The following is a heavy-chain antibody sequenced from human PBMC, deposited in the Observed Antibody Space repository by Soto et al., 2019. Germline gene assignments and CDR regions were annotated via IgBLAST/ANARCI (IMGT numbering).Heavy chain of an antibody. J-gene: IGHJ4*02. Sequence: VNLSRKASGYTCTSYRISWVRQAPRQGLEWMGLISAYNGNTNYAQKRQGGVTMTTDTSTSTAYMELRRLRSDDTAVYYCARDLGGGYVSDYWGQGTLVTVSS. CDR1: GYTCTSYR. CDR3: ARDLGGGYVSDY. CDR2: ISAYNGNT. V-gene: IGHV1-18*01. D-gene: IGHD5-12*01.